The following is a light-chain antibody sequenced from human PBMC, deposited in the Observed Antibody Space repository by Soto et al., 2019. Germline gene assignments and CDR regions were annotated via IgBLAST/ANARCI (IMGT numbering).Light chain of an antibody. V-gene: IGKV1-5*01. CDR3: QQYNSYSWT. CDR1: QSISSW. Sequence: DIQMTQSPSTLSASVGDRVTITCRASQSISSWLAWYQQKPGKAPKLLIYDASSLESGVPSRFSGSGSGTEFTLTISSLQPDDFATYCCQQYNSYSWTFGRGTKVEIK. CDR2: DAS. J-gene: IGKJ1*01.